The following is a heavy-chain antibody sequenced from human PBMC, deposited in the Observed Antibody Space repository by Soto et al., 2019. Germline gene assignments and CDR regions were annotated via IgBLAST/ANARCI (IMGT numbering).Heavy chain of an antibody. CDR2: INSDGSGT. CDR1: GFTFSSYW. D-gene: IGHD6-13*01. Sequence: PWGSLRLSWAASGFTFSSYWMHWVRQTPGKGLVWVSRINSDGSGTSYADSVKGRFTISRDNAKNTLYLQMNSLRAEDTAVYYCARDHSAAAADYYGMDVWGQGTTVTVSS. CDR3: ARDHSAAAADYYGMDV. V-gene: IGHV3-74*01. J-gene: IGHJ6*02.